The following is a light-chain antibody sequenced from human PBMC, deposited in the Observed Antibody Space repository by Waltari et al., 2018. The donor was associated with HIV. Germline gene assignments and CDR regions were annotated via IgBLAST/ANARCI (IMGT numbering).Light chain of an antibody. J-gene: IGKJ3*01. CDR1: QTVDNDY. CDR2: GAT. CDR3: QQYDRAPYS. V-gene: IGKV3-20*01. Sequence: IVLTQSPGTMSLSLGERATLSCWASQTVDNDYLAWYQQTPGQPPRLLLSGATSRAAGVPDRFSGRGSATDFTLAISRLEPEDSAVYYCQQYDRAPYSFGPGTTLEIK.